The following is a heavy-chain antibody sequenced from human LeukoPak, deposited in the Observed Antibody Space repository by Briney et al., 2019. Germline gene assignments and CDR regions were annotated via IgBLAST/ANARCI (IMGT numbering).Heavy chain of an antibody. J-gene: IGHJ3*02. CDR3: AKDFTDREYYYDSSGYHYLPNDAFDI. D-gene: IGHD3-22*01. CDR2: ISGSGGST. CDR1: GFTFSSYA. Sequence: PGGSLRLSCAASGFTFSSYAMSWVRQAPGKGLEWVSAISGSGGSTYYADSVKGRFTISRDNPENTLYLQMNSLRAEDTAVYYCAKDFTDREYYYDSSGYHYLPNDAFDIWGQGTMVTVSS. V-gene: IGHV3-23*01.